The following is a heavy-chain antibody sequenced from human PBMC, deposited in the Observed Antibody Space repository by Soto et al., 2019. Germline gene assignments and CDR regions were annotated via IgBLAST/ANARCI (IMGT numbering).Heavy chain of an antibody. V-gene: IGHV1-69*01. D-gene: IGHD6-13*01. J-gene: IGHJ6*02. CDR1: GATFSSNA. Sequence: QVQLMQSGAEVKKPGSSVKVSCKASGATFSSNAIGWVRQAPGQGLEWMGGIIPVFGRPDYAQKFQGRVTITADESTSTAYMELSSLRSEDTAVYYCARALQQLAHYYYYYDMDVWGQGTTVTVSS. CDR3: ARALQQLAHYYYYYDMDV. CDR2: IIPVFGRP.